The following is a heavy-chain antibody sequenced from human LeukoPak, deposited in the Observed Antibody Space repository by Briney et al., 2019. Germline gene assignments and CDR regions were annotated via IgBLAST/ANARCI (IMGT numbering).Heavy chain of an antibody. CDR1: GGSFSGYY. J-gene: IGHJ6*02. Sequence: PSETLSLTCAVYGGSFSGYYWSWIRHPPGEGLEWIGEINHSGSTNYNPSLKSRVTISVDTSKNQFSLKLSSVTAADTAVYYCARGPVVVVSTYTYYYGMDVWGQGTTVTVSS. D-gene: IGHD2-15*01. CDR3: ARGPVVVVSTYTYYYGMDV. CDR2: INHSGST. V-gene: IGHV4-34*01.